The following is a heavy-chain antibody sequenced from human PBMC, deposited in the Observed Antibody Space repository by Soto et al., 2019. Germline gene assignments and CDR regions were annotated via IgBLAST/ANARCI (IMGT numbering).Heavy chain of an antibody. V-gene: IGHV4-4*02. CDR1: GGSITSANW. CDR2: IHDSGST. J-gene: IGHJ6*02. Sequence: SETLSLTCAVSGGSITSANWWSWVRQPPGKGLEWIGKIHDSGSTNNNPSLKSRVTISVDKSKTQVSLRLTSVTAADAAVYYCAKEGYYYMDVWGQGTTVTVSS. CDR3: AKEGYYYMDV.